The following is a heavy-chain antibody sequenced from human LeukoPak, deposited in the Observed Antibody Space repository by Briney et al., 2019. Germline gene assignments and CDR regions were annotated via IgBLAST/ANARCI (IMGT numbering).Heavy chain of an antibody. Sequence: GGSLRLSCAASGFTFSRYWMNWVRQAPGKGLEWVANIKEDGSEKNYVDSVKGRFTISRDNAKNSLYLQMNSLRAEDTAVYYCARDIAAAGTYYFDYWGQGTLVTVSS. J-gene: IGHJ4*02. V-gene: IGHV3-7*03. CDR3: ARDIAAAGTYYFDY. CDR1: GFTFSRYW. D-gene: IGHD6-13*01. CDR2: IKEDGSEK.